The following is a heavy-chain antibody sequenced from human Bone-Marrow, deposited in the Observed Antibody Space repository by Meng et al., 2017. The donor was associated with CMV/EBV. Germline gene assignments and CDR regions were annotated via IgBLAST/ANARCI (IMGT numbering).Heavy chain of an antibody. CDR1: GFTVSSNY. V-gene: IGHV3-66*02. CDR2: IYSGGST. Sequence: GGSLRLSCAASGFTVSSNYMSWVRQAPGKGLEWVSVIYSGGSTYYADSVKGRFTISRDNSKNTLYLQMNSLRAEDTAVYYCARDRPLRFATYYYGMDVWGQRNTVTFAS. CDR3: ARDRPLRFATYYYGMDV. D-gene: IGHD3-3*01. J-gene: IGHJ6*02.